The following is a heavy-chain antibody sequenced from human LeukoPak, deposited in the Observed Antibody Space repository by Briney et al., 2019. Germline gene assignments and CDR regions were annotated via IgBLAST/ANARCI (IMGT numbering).Heavy chain of an antibody. CDR3: ARTGINYYGSGSYYNDYYMDV. J-gene: IGHJ6*03. CDR1: GFTFSSYS. D-gene: IGHD3-10*01. V-gene: IGHV3-21*01. Sequence: GGSLRLSCAASGFTFSSYSMNWVRQAPGKGLEWVSSISSSSSYIYYAGSVKGRFTTSRDNAKNSLYLQMNSLRAEDTAVYYCARTGINYYGSGSYYNDYYMDVWGKGTTVTVSS. CDR2: ISSSSSYI.